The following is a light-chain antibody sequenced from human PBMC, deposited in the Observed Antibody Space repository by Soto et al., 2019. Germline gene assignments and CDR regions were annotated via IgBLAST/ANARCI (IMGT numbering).Light chain of an antibody. CDR2: SAS. J-gene: IGKJ4*01. Sequence: DIQMTQSPSSLSASVGDRVTITCRASQSIDNYLNWYQQKSGKAPQLLIYSASHLQSGVPSRFSGGGYGTDFILTISSLQPEDSAIYFCQQSITVPLTFGGGTKVEIK. V-gene: IGKV1-39*01. CDR1: QSIDNY. CDR3: QQSITVPLT.